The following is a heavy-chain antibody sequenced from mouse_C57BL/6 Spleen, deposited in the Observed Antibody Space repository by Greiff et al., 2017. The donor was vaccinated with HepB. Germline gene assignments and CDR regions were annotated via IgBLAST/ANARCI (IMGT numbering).Heavy chain of an antibody. CDR2: INPNNGGT. CDR3: ARGGYYYGSSYEYYYAMDY. Sequence: VQLQQSGPELVKPGASVKIPCKASGYTFTDYNMDWVKQSHGKSLEWIGDINPNNGGTIYNQKFKGKATLTVEKSSSTAYMELRSLTSEDTAVYYCARGGYYYGSSYEYYYAMDYWGQGTSVTVSS. D-gene: IGHD1-1*01. J-gene: IGHJ4*01. V-gene: IGHV1-18*01. CDR1: GYTFTDYN.